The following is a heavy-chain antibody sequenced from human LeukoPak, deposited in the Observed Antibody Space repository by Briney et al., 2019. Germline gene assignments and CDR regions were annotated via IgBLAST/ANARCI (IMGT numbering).Heavy chain of an antibody. J-gene: IGHJ5*02. CDR3: ARVNRGARIFGVVPTYNWLDP. V-gene: IGHV4-31*03. D-gene: IGHD3-3*02. Sequence: SQTLSLTCTVSGGSISSGGYYWSWIRQHPGKGLEWIGYIYYSGSTYYNPSLKSRVTISVDTSKNQFSLKLSSVTAADTAVYYCARVNRGARIFGVVPTYNWLDPWGQGTLVTVSS. CDR1: GGSISSGGYY. CDR2: IYYSGST.